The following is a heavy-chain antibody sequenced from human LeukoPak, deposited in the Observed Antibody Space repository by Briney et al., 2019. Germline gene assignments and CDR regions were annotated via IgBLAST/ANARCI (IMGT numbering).Heavy chain of an antibody. CDR1: GGSISSGGYY. CDR2: IYYSGST. CDR3: ARDRGTAGAFDI. V-gene: IGHV4-31*03. D-gene: IGHD1-1*01. J-gene: IGHJ3*02. Sequence: SETLSLTCTVSGGSISSGGYYWNWIRQHPGKGLEWIGYIYYSGSTYYNPSLKSRVTISVDTSKNQFSLKLSSVTAADTAVYYCARDRGTAGAFDIWGQGTMVTVSS.